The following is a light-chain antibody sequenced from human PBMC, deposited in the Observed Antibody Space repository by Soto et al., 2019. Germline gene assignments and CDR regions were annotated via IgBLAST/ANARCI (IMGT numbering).Light chain of an antibody. V-gene: IGLV2-14*03. Sequence: QSALTQPASVSGSPGQSITISCTGTSSDVGGFDYVAWYQQHPGNAPKLMIYNVSDRPSGVSNRFSGSKSGNTASLTISWLQAEDEADYYCTSYTSSSTYVFGTGTKLTVL. J-gene: IGLJ1*01. CDR3: TSYTSSSTYV. CDR1: SSDVGGFDY. CDR2: NVS.